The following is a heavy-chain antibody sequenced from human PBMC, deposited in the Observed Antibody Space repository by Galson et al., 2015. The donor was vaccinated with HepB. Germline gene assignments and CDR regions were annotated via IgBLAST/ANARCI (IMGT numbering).Heavy chain of an antibody. J-gene: IGHJ5*02. V-gene: IGHV3-23*01. CDR1: GFTFSNYA. CDR2: ISGSGAST. D-gene: IGHD5-12*01. Sequence: SLRLSCAASGFTFSNYAMSRVRQAPGKGLDWVSAISGSGASTYYADFVKGRFTISRDNSKNTLYLQMNSLRAEDTAIYYCAKDSYRLYSGYDYGVSWGQGTLVTVSS. CDR3: AKDSYRLYSGYDYGVS.